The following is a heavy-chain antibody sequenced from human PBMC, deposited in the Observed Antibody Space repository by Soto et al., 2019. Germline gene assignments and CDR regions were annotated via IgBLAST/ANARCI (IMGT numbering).Heavy chain of an antibody. CDR3: ARHTDYDILTGSLSLGMDV. J-gene: IGHJ6*02. CDR1: GGSISSSSYY. D-gene: IGHD3-9*01. CDR2: IYYSGST. V-gene: IGHV4-39*01. Sequence: PWETLSLTCTVSGGSISSSSYYWGWIRQPPGKGLEWIGSIYYSGSTYYNPSLKSRVTISVDTSKNQFSLKLSSVTAADTAVYYCARHTDYDILTGSLSLGMDVWGQGTTVTVSS.